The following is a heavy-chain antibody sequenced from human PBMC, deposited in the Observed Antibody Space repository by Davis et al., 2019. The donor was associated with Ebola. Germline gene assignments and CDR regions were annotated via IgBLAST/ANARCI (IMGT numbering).Heavy chain of an antibody. V-gene: IGHV3-21*04. CDR2: IFGTSLFI. CDR1: GFTFSRTW. J-gene: IGHJ4*01. Sequence: SLMTPCASPGFTFSRTWMHWVRLAPGKGLEWVSPIFGTSLFIYYAHSVKGRFTISRDNSRNSLYLQMNSRTAEDTALDYCASGEGFIVADWGKGTLVTVSS. CDR3: ASGEGFIVAD. D-gene: IGHD1-26*01.